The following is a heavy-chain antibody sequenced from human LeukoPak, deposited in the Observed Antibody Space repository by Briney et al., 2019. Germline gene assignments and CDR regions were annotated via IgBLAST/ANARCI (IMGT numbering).Heavy chain of an antibody. J-gene: IGHJ4*02. CDR1: GFTFSSYG. Sequence: TGGSLRLSCVPSGFTFSSYGMHWVRQAPGKGLEWVAFIRSDGSDEHYADSVKGRFTISRDNSKDTLYLQMNRLGAEDTAVYYCAKDLELAPFDYWGQGTPVTVSS. CDR2: IRSDGSDE. CDR3: AKDLELAPFDY. D-gene: IGHD1-26*01. V-gene: IGHV3-30*02.